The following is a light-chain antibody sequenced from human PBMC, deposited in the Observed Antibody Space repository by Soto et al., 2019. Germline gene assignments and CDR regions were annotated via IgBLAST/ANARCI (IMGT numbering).Light chain of an antibody. Sequence: EVVMTQSPATLSVSPGDGATLSCRASQGVTDNLAWYRQKPGQVPRLLIYGASTRATGIPARFSGSGSGTEFTLTISSLQSEDFAIYYCQQYNNWPITFDQGTRLEIK. J-gene: IGKJ5*01. CDR2: GAS. V-gene: IGKV3-15*01. CDR3: QQYNNWPIT. CDR1: QGVTDN.